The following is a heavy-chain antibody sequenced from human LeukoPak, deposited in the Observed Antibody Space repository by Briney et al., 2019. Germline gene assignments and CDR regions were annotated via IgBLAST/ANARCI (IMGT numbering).Heavy chain of an antibody. CDR3: AREPSTYYYDSYEYYFDY. CDR1: GYTFTSYG. CDR2: IIPIFGTA. J-gene: IGHJ4*02. V-gene: IGHV1-69*13. D-gene: IGHD3-22*01. Sequence: ASVKVSCKASGYTFTSYGISWVRQAPGQGLEWMGGIIPIFGTANYAQKFQGRVTITADESTSTAYMELSSLRSEDTAVYYCAREPSTYYYDSYEYYFDYWGQGTLVTVSS.